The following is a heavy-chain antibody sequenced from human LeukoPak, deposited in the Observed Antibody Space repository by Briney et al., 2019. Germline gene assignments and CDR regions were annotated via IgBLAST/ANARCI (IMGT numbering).Heavy chain of an antibody. CDR2: VHPNSGNT. D-gene: IGHD1-14*01. Sequence: GASVKVSCKTSGYPFTTYEINWVRQAAGQGLEWMGWVHPNSGNTAYAQKFQGRVTTTRDTSISTAYMELSSLRSDDTAVYFCARGPRNDPWGQGTLVTVSS. CDR1: GYPFTTYE. J-gene: IGHJ5*02. CDR3: ARGPRNDP. V-gene: IGHV1-8*01.